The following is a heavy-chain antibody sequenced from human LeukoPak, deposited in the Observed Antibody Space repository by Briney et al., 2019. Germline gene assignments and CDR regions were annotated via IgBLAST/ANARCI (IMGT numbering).Heavy chain of an antibody. Sequence: GGSLRLSCAASGFTFSSYWMTWVRQAPGKGLEWVANIKQDGSIKNYVESVKGRFTSSRDNAKESVYLELNSLRAEDTAVYFCAGQSEQVNYHLDVWGRGTTVTVSS. CDR2: IKQDGSIK. D-gene: IGHD6-13*01. CDR3: AGQSEQVNYHLDV. J-gene: IGHJ6*03. CDR1: GFTFSSYW. V-gene: IGHV3-7*05.